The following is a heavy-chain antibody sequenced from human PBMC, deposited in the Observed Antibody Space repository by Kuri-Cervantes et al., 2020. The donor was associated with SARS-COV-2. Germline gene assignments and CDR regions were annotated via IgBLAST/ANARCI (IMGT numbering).Heavy chain of an antibody. Sequence: GSLRLSCAASGFTFSSYSMNWIRQPPGKGLEWIGYIYYSGSTNYNPSLKSRVTISVDTSKNQFSLKLSSVTAADTAVYYCARGVIVGELSLFGKNWGQGTLVTVSS. CDR2: IYYSGST. V-gene: IGHV4-59*12. CDR1: GFTFSSYS. J-gene: IGHJ4*02. D-gene: IGHD3-16*02. CDR3: ARGVIVGELSLFGKN.